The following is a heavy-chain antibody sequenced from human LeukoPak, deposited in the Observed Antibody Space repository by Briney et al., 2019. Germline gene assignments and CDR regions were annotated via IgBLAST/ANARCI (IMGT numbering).Heavy chain of an antibody. D-gene: IGHD2-8*02. Sequence: SETLSLTCTVSGGSISSYNWNWIRQPPGKGLEWIGYIYYSGTTNYNPSLKSRVTISVDTSKNQFSLKLSSVTAADTAVYYCARRGGGTPVLYYFDYWGQGTLVTVSS. V-gene: IGHV4-59*01. CDR1: GGSISSYN. CDR2: IYYSGTT. J-gene: IGHJ4*02. CDR3: ARRGGGTPVLYYFDY.